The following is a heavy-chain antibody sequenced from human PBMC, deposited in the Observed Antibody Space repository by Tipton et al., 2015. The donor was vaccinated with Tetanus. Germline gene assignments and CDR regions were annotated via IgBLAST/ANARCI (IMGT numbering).Heavy chain of an antibody. V-gene: IGHV3-9*01. CDR1: GFTFRVHD. D-gene: IGHD1-1*01. Sequence: SLRLSCTASGFTFRVHDMHWVRRVTGKGLEWVSGIYCDGGSTGYADSVKGRFTTSRDTAKAALYLQMNGLRTEDTALYYCVKDTSPGGADYWGQGILVTVSS. J-gene: IGHJ4*02. CDR2: IYCDGGST. CDR3: VKDTSPGGADY.